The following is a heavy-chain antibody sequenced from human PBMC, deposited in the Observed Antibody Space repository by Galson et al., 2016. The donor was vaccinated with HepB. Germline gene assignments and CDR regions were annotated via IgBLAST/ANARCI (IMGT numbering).Heavy chain of an antibody. D-gene: IGHD1-26*01. J-gene: IGHJ4*02. Sequence: SLRLSCAASGFTFSKAWMSRVRQAPGKGLEWIGRIRSNTDGGTPDYPAPVKGRFAISRDDSKNTLYLQMSSLKTEDTAVYYCTTEDEGATHFEHWGQGTLVTVSS. CDR3: TTEDEGATHFEH. CDR2: IRSNTDGGTP. V-gene: IGHV3-15*01. CDR1: GFTFSKAW.